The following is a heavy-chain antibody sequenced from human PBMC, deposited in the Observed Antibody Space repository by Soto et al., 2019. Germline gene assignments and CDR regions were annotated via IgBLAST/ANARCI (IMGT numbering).Heavy chain of an antibody. CDR3: ARNGYYYYDTAYGMDV. Sequence: GGSLILSCAASGFTFSDYYMSWIRQAPGKGLEWVSYISNSGSTIYYADSVKGRFTISRDNAKNSLYLQMNSLRAEDTAVYYCARNGYYYYDTAYGMDVWGQGTTVTXSS. V-gene: IGHV3-11*01. J-gene: IGHJ6*02. CDR1: GFTFSDYY. D-gene: IGHD3-22*01. CDR2: ISNSGSTI.